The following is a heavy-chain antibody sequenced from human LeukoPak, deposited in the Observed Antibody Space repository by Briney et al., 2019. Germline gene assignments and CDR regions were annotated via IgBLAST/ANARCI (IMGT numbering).Heavy chain of an antibody. V-gene: IGHV3-74*01. CDR2: INSDGSST. J-gene: IGHJ4*02. CDR3: ATIAARPPTSDY. Sequence: GGSLRLSCAASGFTFSSYWMHWVRQAPGKGLVWDSRINSDGSSTSYADSVKGRFTISRDNAKNTLYLQMNSLRAEDTAVYYCATIAARPPTSDYWGQGTLVTVSS. D-gene: IGHD6-6*01. CDR1: GFTFSSYW.